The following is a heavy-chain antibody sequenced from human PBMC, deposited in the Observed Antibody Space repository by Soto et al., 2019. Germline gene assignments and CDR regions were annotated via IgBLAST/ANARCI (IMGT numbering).Heavy chain of an antibody. CDR1: GFTFGSYE. J-gene: IGHJ5*02. D-gene: IGHD3-22*01. CDR3: ARGVLYYYDSSGYPHWLDP. V-gene: IGHV3-48*03. Sequence: GGSLRLSCAASGFTFGSYEMNWVRQAPGKGLEWVSYISSSVSIIYYADSVKGRFTISRDNAKNSLYLQMNSLRAEDTAVYYCARGVLYYYDSSGYPHWLDPWGQGTRVTVSS. CDR2: ISSSVSII.